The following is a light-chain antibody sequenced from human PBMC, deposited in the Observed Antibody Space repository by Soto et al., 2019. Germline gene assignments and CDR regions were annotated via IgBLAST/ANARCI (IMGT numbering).Light chain of an antibody. CDR3: QKYKKAPWI. J-gene: IGKJ1*01. CDR2: AAS. Sequence: DIQVTQSPPSLSASVGDRVTITCRASRDIDNSLAWYQQVPGKAPKLLIYAASTLQSGVPSRFRGSGSGTSFILTITSLQHEDVETYYCQKYKKAPWILGQGTKVDIK. V-gene: IGKV1-27*01. CDR1: RDIDNS.